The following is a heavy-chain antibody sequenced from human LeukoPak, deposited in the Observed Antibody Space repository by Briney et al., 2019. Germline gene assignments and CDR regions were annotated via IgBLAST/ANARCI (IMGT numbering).Heavy chain of an antibody. Sequence: PSETLSLTCTVSGGSISSYYWSWIRQPPGKGLEWIGYIYYSGSTNYNPSLKSRVTISLDTSKNHFSLKLNSVTAADTAVYYCARDHLANLASRLFDPWGQGTLVTVSS. V-gene: IGHV4-59*12. CDR2: IYYSGST. D-gene: IGHD3-3*01. J-gene: IGHJ5*02. CDR3: ARDHLANLASRLFDP. CDR1: GGSISSYY.